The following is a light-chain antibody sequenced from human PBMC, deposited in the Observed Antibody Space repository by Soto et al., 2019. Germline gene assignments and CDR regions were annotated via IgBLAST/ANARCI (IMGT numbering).Light chain of an antibody. CDR2: KAS. CDR1: QSVSSW. Sequence: DIQMTQSPSTLSASVGDRVTITCRASQSVSSWLAWYQQKPGKAPKLLIYKASTLESGVPSRFSGSGSETECTLTLSSLQPDDFATYYCQQYNGYLLTFGGGTRVETK. CDR3: QQYNGYLLT. J-gene: IGKJ4*01. V-gene: IGKV1-5*03.